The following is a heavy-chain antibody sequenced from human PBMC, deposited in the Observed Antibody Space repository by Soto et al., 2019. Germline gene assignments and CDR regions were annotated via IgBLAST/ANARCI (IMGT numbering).Heavy chain of an antibody. D-gene: IGHD3-16*01. J-gene: IGHJ4*02. Sequence: ASVKVSCKASGYTFTDYFMHWVRQAPGQGLEWMGWINPNTGDTNSAQTFQDRVTMTRDKSTNTAYMEVSRLTFDDTAVYYCARDRTGWGGYWAQGTLVTVSS. CDR2: INPNTGDT. CDR1: GYTFTDYF. V-gene: IGHV1-2*02. CDR3: ARDRTGWGGY.